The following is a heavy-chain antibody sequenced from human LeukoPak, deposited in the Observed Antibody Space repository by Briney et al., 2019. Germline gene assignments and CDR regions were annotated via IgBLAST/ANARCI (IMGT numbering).Heavy chain of an antibody. CDR2: ITGSGGST. CDR1: GFSFSTAW. Sequence: GGSLRLSCVASGFSFSTAWMTWVRQAPGKGLEWVSVITGSGGSTYYADSVKGRFTISRDNSKNTLYLQMNSLRAEDTAVYYCASDPSPAYCGGDCYYFDYWGQGTLVTVSS. CDR3: ASDPSPAYCGGDCYYFDY. D-gene: IGHD2-21*02. J-gene: IGHJ4*02. V-gene: IGHV3-23*01.